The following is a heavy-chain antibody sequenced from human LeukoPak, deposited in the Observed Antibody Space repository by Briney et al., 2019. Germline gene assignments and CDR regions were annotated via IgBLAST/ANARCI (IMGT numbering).Heavy chain of an antibody. D-gene: IGHD6-19*01. CDR2: TSYNGNT. Sequence: ASVKVSCKASGYTFGNYGISWVRQATGLGLEWMGWTSYNGNTNYAQKFQDRVTMTTDTSTTTAYMELRSLESDDTAVYYCARHSGSGWQALGYWGQGTLVTVSS. CDR1: GYTFGNYG. J-gene: IGHJ4*02. CDR3: ARHSGSGWQALGY. V-gene: IGHV1-18*04.